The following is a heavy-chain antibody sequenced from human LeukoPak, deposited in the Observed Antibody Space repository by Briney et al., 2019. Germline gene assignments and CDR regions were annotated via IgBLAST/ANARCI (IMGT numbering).Heavy chain of an antibody. CDR3: ARGGMATVRTNVDY. CDR1: GYTFTGYY. D-gene: IGHD5-24*01. CDR2: INPNSGGT. J-gene: IGHJ4*02. Sequence: ASVKVSCKASGYTFTGYYMHWVRQAPGQGLEWMGRINPNSGGTNYAQKLQGRVTMTTDTSTSTAYMELRSLRSDDTAVYYCARGGMATVRTNVDYWGQGTLVTVSS. V-gene: IGHV1-2*06.